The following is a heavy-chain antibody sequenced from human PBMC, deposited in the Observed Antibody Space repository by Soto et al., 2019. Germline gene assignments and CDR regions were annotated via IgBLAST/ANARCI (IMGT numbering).Heavy chain of an antibody. CDR3: AKYGGYFDWLFSFDY. D-gene: IGHD3-9*01. CDR2: ISGSGGST. Sequence: PGGSLRLSCAASGFTFSSYAMSWVRQAPGKGLEWVSAISGSGGSTYYADSVKGRFTISRDNSKNTLYLQMNSLRAEDTAVYYCAKYGGYFDWLFSFDYWGQGTLVTVSS. V-gene: IGHV3-23*01. CDR1: GFTFSSYA. J-gene: IGHJ4*02.